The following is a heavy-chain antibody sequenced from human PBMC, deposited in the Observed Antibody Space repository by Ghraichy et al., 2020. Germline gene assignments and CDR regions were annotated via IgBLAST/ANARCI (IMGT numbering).Heavy chain of an antibody. D-gene: IGHD3-3*01. V-gene: IGHV4-34*01. CDR2: INHSGST. Sequence: SQTLSLTCAVYGGSFSGYYWSWIRQPPGKGLEWIGEINHSGSTNYNPSLKSRVTISVDTSKNQFSLKLSSVTAAGTAVYYCARDNHVPTVYYDFWSGYYTSEDYYYGMDVWGQGTTVTVSS. CDR1: GGSFSGYY. J-gene: IGHJ6*02. CDR3: ARDNHVPTVYYDFWSGYYTSEDYYYGMDV.